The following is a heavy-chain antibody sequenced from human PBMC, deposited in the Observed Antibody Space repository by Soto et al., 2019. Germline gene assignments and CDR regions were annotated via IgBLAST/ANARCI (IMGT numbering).Heavy chain of an antibody. CDR1: GFTFSSYS. CDR2: ISSSSSYI. V-gene: IGHV3-21*01. Sequence: EVQLVESGGGLVKPGGSLRLSCAASGFTFSSYSMNWVRQAPGKGLEWVSSISSSSSYIYYADSVKGRFTISRDNAKNSLYLQMNSLRAEDTAVHYCARDSGPFYGMDVWGQGTTVTVSS. CDR3: ARDSGPFYGMDV. J-gene: IGHJ6*02.